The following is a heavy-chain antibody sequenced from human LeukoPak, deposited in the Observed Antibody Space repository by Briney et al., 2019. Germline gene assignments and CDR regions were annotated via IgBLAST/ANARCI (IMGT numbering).Heavy chain of an antibody. CDR1: GFTFSRSW. V-gene: IGHV3-21*01. CDR3: ARENILTGYPSYYFDY. Sequence: PGGSLRLSCEASGFTFSRSWMAWVRQAPGKGLEWVSSISSSSSYIYYADSVKGRFTISRDNAKNSLYLQMNSLRAEDTAVYYCARENILTGYPSYYFDYWGQGTLVTVSS. J-gene: IGHJ4*02. CDR2: ISSSSSYI. D-gene: IGHD3-9*01.